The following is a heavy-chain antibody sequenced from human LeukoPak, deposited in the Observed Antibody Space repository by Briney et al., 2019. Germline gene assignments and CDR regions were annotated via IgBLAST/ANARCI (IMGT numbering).Heavy chain of an antibody. Sequence: GGSLRLSSAASGFTFSNYALHWVCQAPGKGLEWVAVISYDGSNKYYTDSVKGRFTISRDNSKNTLYLQMNSLRAEDTAVYYCARDGDCSGGSCYQLGDYWGHGPLVTVSS. CDR1: GFTFSNYA. J-gene: IGHJ4*01. D-gene: IGHD2-15*01. CDR3: ARDGDCSGGSCYQLGDY. CDR2: ISYDGSNK. V-gene: IGHV3-30-3*01.